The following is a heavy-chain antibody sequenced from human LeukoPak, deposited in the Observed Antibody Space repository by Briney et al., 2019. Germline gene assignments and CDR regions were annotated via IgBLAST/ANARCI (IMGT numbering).Heavy chain of an antibody. CDR1: GASISGTSHY. D-gene: IGHD2-15*01. V-gene: IGHV4-39*01. CDR2: ISYTGST. CDR3: ARHFSEGLPPRSFDY. Sequence: PSETLSLTCTVSGASISGTSHYWGWIRLSPRKGLEWIGSISYTGSTYYNPSLRSRVSISVDPSKTQFSLNLHSVTAADTAVYFCARHFSEGLPPRSFDYWGQGTLVTVSS. J-gene: IGHJ4*02.